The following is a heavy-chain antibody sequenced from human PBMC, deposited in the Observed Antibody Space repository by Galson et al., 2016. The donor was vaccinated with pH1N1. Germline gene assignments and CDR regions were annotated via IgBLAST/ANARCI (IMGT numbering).Heavy chain of an antibody. D-gene: IGHD1-26*01. CDR1: GVSISSWSYY. CDR2: GYYSGTT. Sequence: SETLSLTCSVSGVSISSWSYYWGWIRQPPGKGLEWIGIGYYSGTTYYNPYLKSRVTISVDTSKNQFSLKLSSVTAADTAVYYCARLIGGYLGAAFDIWGQGTMVTVSS. V-gene: IGHV4-39*07. CDR3: ARLIGGYLGAAFDI. J-gene: IGHJ3*02.